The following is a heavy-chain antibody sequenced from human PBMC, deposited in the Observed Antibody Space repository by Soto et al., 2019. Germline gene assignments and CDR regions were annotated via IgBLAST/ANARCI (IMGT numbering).Heavy chain of an antibody. V-gene: IGHV1-2*06. CDR3: ARGDSTDCSNGVCSFFYNHDMDV. CDR1: GYSFTDYH. Sequence: ASVKVSCKASGYSFTDYHIHWVRQAPGQGLEWLGRINPKSGGTSTAQKFQGRVTMTTDTSISTASMELTRLTSDDTAIYYCARGDSTDCSNGVCSFFYNHDMDVWGQGTTVTVS. CDR2: INPKSGGT. J-gene: IGHJ6*02. D-gene: IGHD2-8*01.